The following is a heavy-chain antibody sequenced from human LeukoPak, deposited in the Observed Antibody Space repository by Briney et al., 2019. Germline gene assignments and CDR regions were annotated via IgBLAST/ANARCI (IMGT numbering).Heavy chain of an antibody. CDR3: ARHVYRFLEWLRGAFDI. Sequence: SETLSLTCTVSGGSISSYYWSWIRQPPGKGLEWIGYIYYSGSTNYNPSLKGRVTISVDTSKNQFSLKLSSVTAADTAVYYCARHVYRFLEWLRGAFDIWGQGTMVTVSS. V-gene: IGHV4-59*08. D-gene: IGHD3-3*01. CDR2: IYYSGST. J-gene: IGHJ3*02. CDR1: GGSISSYY.